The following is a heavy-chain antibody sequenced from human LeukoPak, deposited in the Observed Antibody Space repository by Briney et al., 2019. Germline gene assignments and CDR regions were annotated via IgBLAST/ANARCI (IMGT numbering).Heavy chain of an antibody. D-gene: IGHD6-6*01. CDR1: GYSFTSYW. J-gene: IGHJ3*02. CDR3: ARGDGGSSRWGAFDI. V-gene: IGHV5-51*01. CDR2: IYPGDSDT. Sequence: GESLKISCKGSGYSFTSYWIGWVRQMPGKGLEWMGIIYPGDSDTRYSPSFQGQVTISADKSISTAYLQWSSLKASDTAMYCCARGDGGSSRWGAFDIWGQGTMVTVSS.